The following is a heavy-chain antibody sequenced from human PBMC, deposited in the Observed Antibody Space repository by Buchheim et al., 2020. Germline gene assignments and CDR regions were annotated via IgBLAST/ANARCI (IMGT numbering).Heavy chain of an antibody. CDR1: AFIFSSYW. CDR2: IKQDGSEK. Sequence: DVQLVESGGGLVQPGESLRLSCAASAFIFSSYWMTWVRQAPGKGLEWVANIKQDGSEKYYVDSVKGRFTISRDNVQNSLYLQMNSLRAEDTAVYYCARTSYGYGGRFYYFDYWGQGTL. D-gene: IGHD5-18*01. V-gene: IGHV3-7*01. J-gene: IGHJ4*02. CDR3: ARTSYGYGGRFYYFDY.